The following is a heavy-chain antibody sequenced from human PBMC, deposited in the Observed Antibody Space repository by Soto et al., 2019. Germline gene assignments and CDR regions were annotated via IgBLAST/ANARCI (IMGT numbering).Heavy chain of an antibody. CDR3: ARTTWGDYPFDY. J-gene: IGHJ4*02. V-gene: IGHV4-34*01. D-gene: IGHD3-16*01. CDR2: INHSGST. CDR1: GGSFSGHY. Sequence: QVQLQQWGAGLLKPSETLSLTCAVYGGSFSGHYWSWIRQPPGKGLEWIGEINHSGSTNYNPSLKSRVTISVDTSKNQFSLKLSSLTAADTAVYYCARTTWGDYPFDYWGQGTLVTVSS.